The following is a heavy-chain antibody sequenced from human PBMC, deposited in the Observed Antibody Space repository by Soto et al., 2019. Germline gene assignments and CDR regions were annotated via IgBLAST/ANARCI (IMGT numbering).Heavy chain of an antibody. Sequence: PSETLSLTCTVSCESISSSNYFWGLIRQPPGKGLEWIGTIFYSGSTYYNPSLKSRVTISVDTSKNQFSLKLISVTAADTALYYCARRYGWLYFDYWGQGSLVTVS. V-gene: IGHV4-39*01. D-gene: IGHD3-10*01. J-gene: IGHJ4*02. CDR3: ARRYGWLYFDY. CDR2: IFYSGST. CDR1: CESISSSNYF.